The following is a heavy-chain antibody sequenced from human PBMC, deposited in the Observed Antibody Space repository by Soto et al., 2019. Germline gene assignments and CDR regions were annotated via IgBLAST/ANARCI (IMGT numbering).Heavy chain of an antibody. CDR1: GLSLSSGGVA. CDR3: ALQGGGGELRSSDAFDI. CDR2: IYWDDDK. Sequence: QITLKESGPTLVKPTQTLTLTCTVSGLSLSSGGVAVGWIRQPPGKALEWLALIYWDDDKRYFPSLRSRTTITKDTSKNQVVLTMTNMDPVDTATYYCALQGGGGELRSSDAFDIWGQGSMVTVSS. V-gene: IGHV2-5*02. J-gene: IGHJ3*02. D-gene: IGHD2-21*01.